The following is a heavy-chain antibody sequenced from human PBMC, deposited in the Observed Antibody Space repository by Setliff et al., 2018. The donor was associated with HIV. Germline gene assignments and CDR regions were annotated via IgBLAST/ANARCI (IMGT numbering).Heavy chain of an antibody. J-gene: IGHJ5*02. Sequence: PSETLSLTCTVSGGSINTGHYYWSWIRQPPGKGLEWVEEINHSGSTNYNPSLKSRITISVDRSKNLFSLKLISVTAADQGVYYCARVPVAGANWFDPWGLGTLVTVSS. V-gene: IGHV4-39*01. D-gene: IGHD2-21*01. CDR1: GGSINTGHYY. CDR2: INHSGST. CDR3: ARVPVAGANWFDP.